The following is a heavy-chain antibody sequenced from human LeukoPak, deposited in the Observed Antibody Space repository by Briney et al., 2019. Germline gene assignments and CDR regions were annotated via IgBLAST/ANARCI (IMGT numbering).Heavy chain of an antibody. J-gene: IGHJ4*02. CDR1: GGSISSGDYY. D-gene: IGHD5-18*01. CDR2: IYYSGST. V-gene: IGHV4-30-4*08. CDR3: ARGYSYTNFDY. Sequence: SETLSLTCTVSGGSISSGDYYWSWIRQPPGKGLEWIGYIYYSGSTSYNPSLKSRVTISVDRSKNQFSLKLSSVTAADTAVYYCARGYSYTNFDYWGQGTLVTVSS.